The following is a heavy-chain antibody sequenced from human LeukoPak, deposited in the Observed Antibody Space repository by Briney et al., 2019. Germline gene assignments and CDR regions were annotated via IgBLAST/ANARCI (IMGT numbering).Heavy chain of an antibody. J-gene: IGHJ4*02. CDR3: ARVGELLFHELDF. Sequence: GGSLRLSCAASGFTFDDYAMHWVRQAPGKGLEWVSGISWNSGSIGYADSVKGRFTISRDNAKNSLYLQMNSLRVDDTAVYYCARVGELLFHELDFWGQGTLVTVSS. CDR2: ISWNSGSI. D-gene: IGHD1-26*01. V-gene: IGHV3-9*01. CDR1: GFTFDDYA.